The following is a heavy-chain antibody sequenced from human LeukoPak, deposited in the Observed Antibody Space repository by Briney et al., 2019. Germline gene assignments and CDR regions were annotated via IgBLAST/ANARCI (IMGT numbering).Heavy chain of an antibody. CDR3: ARGLAARLDSSGMDV. CDR2: ISGSGGST. Sequence: GGSLRLSCAASGFSFSSYVMSWVRQAPGKGLEWVSAISGSGGSTYFADSVKGRFTISRDNSKNTLYLQMNSLRAEDTAVYYCARGLAARLDSSGMDVWGQGTTVIVSS. CDR1: GFSFSSYV. D-gene: IGHD6-6*01. V-gene: IGHV3-23*01. J-gene: IGHJ6*02.